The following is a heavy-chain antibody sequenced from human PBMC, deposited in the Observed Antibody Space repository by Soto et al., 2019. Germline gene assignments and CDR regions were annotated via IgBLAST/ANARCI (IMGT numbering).Heavy chain of an antibody. Sequence: GGSLRLSCLASGFTFSYFAMTWVRHVPGRGLEWVASLDGAGGSTYYAESVRGRCSISRDNSQNTLFLQMKRLTVDDTAIYYCAAPRDEYGSGVSWFTYGMDIWGQGTTVTVSS. CDR1: GFTFSYFA. V-gene: IGHV3-23*01. CDR3: AAPRDEYGSGVSWFTYGMDI. D-gene: IGHD3-10*01. CDR2: LDGAGGST. J-gene: IGHJ6*02.